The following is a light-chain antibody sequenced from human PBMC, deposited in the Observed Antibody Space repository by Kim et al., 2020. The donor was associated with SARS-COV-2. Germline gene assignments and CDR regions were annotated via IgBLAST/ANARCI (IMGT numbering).Light chain of an antibody. CDR2: AAS. V-gene: IGKV1-39*01. J-gene: IGKJ2*01. CDR1: QSISSY. CDR3: QQSYRAMYT. Sequence: SASVGDRVTITCRASQSISSYLNWYQQKPGKAPKLLIYAASSLQSGVPSRFSGSGSGTDFTLTISSLQPEDFATYYCQQSYRAMYTFGQGTKLEI.